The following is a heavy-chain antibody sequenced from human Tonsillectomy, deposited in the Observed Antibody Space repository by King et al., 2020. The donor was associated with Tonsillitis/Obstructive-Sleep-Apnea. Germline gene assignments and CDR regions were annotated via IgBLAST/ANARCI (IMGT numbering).Heavy chain of an antibody. V-gene: IGHV5-51*01. CDR1: GYKFSNYW. D-gene: IGHD1-1*01. J-gene: IGHJ2*01. Sequence: QLVQSGAEVKKPGESLKISCKGSGYKFSNYWIGWVRQMPGKGLECMGIIYPGDSDTRYSPSFQGQVIVSADKSVSTAYLQWSRLKASDTAKYYCARGNGGAGTGTWYFDLWGRGTLVTVSS. CDR3: ARGNGGAGTGTWYFDL. CDR2: IYPGDSDT.